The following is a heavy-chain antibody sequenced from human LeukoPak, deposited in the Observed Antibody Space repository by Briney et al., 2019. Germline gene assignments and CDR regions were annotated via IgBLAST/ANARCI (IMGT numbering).Heavy chain of an antibody. CDR1: GFTFSSYS. V-gene: IGHV3-21*01. D-gene: IGHD6-13*01. J-gene: IGHJ4*02. Sequence: RGSLRLSCAASGFTFSSYSMNWVRQAPGKGLEWVSSISSSSSYIYYADSVKGRFTISRDNAKNSLYLQMNSLRAEDTAVYYCARVGGSSWSPIDYWGQGTLVTVSS. CDR2: ISSSSSYI. CDR3: ARVGGSSWSPIDY.